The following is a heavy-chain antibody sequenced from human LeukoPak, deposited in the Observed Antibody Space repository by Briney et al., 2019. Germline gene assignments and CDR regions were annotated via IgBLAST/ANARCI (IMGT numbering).Heavy chain of an antibody. D-gene: IGHD6-13*01. CDR1: GGSISTYY. J-gene: IGHJ4*02. CDR2: IYSSGST. Sequence: SETLSLTCTVSGGSISTYYWSWIRQPPGKGLEWIGYIYSSGSTNYNPSLKSRVTISADTSKNQFSLKSSSVTAADTAVYYCARENSNSWYLDYWGQGTLVTVSS. V-gene: IGHV4-59*01. CDR3: ARENSNSWYLDY.